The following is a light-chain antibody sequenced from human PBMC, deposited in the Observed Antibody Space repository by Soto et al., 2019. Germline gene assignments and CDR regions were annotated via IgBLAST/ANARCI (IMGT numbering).Light chain of an antibody. CDR3: KSYCSSLSRWV. CDR2: GNS. V-gene: IGLV1-40*01. Sequence: QSVLTQPPSVCGAPRQRVTISCTGSRSNIGAGYDVHWYQQLPGTAPKLRIYGNSNRPSGIPDRFSGFKYGTSASMAITGLRAEDEADYCCKSYCSSLSRWVLGGGTKLTVL. J-gene: IGLJ3*02. CDR1: RSNIGAGYD.